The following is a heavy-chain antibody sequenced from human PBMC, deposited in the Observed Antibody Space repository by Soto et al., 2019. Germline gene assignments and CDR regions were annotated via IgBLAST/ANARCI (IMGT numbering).Heavy chain of an antibody. CDR1: GFTFSSYS. D-gene: IGHD2-21*01. J-gene: IGHJ3*02. Sequence: PGGSLRLSCAASGFTFSSYSMNWVRQAPGKGLEWVSYIGSSSSTIYYADSVRGRFTISRDNAKNSLYLQMNSLRAEDTAVYYCARKTYGHHAFDIWGQGTMVT. CDR2: IGSSSSTI. CDR3: ARKTYGHHAFDI. V-gene: IGHV3-48*01.